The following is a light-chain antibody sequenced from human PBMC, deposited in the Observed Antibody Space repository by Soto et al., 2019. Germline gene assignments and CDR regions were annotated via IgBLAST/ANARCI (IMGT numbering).Light chain of an antibody. CDR1: QSISSS. V-gene: IGKV1-39*01. Sequence: DIQMTQSPSSLSASVGDRVTIACRASQSISSSVNWYQQKAGKAPNLLTYTASNLESGVPSRFSGSGSGTDFTLTISSLQPEDFATYFCQQSYSRPRAFGQGTKVEIK. CDR3: QQSYSRPRA. CDR2: TAS. J-gene: IGKJ1*01.